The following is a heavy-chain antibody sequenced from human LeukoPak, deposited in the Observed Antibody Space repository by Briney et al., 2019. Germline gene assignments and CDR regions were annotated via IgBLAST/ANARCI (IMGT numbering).Heavy chain of an antibody. CDR3: AKDQRGDILTGSPFDY. V-gene: IGHV3-30*18. Sequence: GRSLRLSCAASEFTFSRYGMHWVRQAPGRGLEWVALISYDGNNNYYADSVKGRFTISRDNSKNTLYLQMNSLRAEDTAVYFCAKDQRGDILTGSPFDYWGQGTPVTVSS. D-gene: IGHD3-9*01. CDR1: EFTFSRYG. J-gene: IGHJ4*02. CDR2: ISYDGNNN.